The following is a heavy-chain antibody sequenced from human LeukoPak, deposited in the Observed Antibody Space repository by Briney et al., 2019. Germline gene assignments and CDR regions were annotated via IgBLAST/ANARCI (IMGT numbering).Heavy chain of an antibody. J-gene: IGHJ6*03. CDR3: ATRAVPAAPQKYYYYYMDV. V-gene: IGHV1-24*01. CDR1: GYTLTELS. Sequence: ASVKVSCKVSGYTLTELSMHWVRQAPGKGLEWMGGFDPKDGETIYAQKFQGRVTMTEDTSTDTAYMELSSLRSEDTAVYYCATRAVPAAPQKYYYYYMDVWGKGTTVTVSS. D-gene: IGHD2-2*01. CDR2: FDPKDGET.